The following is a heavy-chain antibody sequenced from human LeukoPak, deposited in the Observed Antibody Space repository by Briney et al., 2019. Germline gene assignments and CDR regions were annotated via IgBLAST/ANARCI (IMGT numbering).Heavy chain of an antibody. J-gene: IGHJ5*02. Sequence: GGSLRLSCAASGFTFSSYWMHWVRQAPGKGLVWVSRINGDGSRTNCADSVKGRCTISRDNAVNTLYLQMNSLRVEDTAVYYCTRDFDAATGSWGQGTLVTVSS. V-gene: IGHV3-74*01. CDR3: TRDFDAATGS. D-gene: IGHD3-9*01. CDR2: INGDGSRT. CDR1: GFTFSSYW.